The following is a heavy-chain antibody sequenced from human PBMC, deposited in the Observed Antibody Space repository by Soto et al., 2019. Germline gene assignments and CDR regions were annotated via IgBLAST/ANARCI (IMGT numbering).Heavy chain of an antibody. CDR2: ISYDGTNQ. Sequence: QVQLVESGGGVVQPGRSLRLSCAASGFPFSSYGMHWVRQAPGKGLDWVALISYDGTNQYYADSVKGRFTVSRANSKNTLYLHMSSLRAEDTGVYFCASGQYYFDYCGQGTLVSVSS. J-gene: IGHJ4*02. V-gene: IGHV3-30*03. CDR3: ASGQYYFDY. CDR1: GFPFSSYG.